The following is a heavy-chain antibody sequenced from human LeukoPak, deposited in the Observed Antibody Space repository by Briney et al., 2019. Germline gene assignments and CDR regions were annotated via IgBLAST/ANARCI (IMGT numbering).Heavy chain of an antibody. V-gene: IGHV3-23*01. D-gene: IGHD2/OR15-2a*01. CDR3: AKYVSAKGPPYALDV. CDR2: ISASGGST. CDR1: EFTFSSYA. J-gene: IGHJ6*02. Sequence: GGSLRLSCAASEFTFSSYAMQWVRQAPGKGLEWVSGISASGGSTLYADSVKGRFTISRDNYKNTLYLQMNSLRPEDTAVYYCAKYVSAKGPPYALDVCGQGTTVTVSS.